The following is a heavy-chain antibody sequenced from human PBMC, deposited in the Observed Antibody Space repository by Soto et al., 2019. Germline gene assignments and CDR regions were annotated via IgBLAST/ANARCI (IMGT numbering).Heavy chain of an antibody. Sequence: SETLSLTCTVSGCSISSGDYYWSWFRQPPGKGLEWIGYIYDSGSTYYNPSLKSRVTISVDTSKNQFSLKLSSVTAADTAVYYCATQEVGGSYVYTFDPWGQGTLVTVSS. CDR1: GCSISSGDYY. CDR2: IYDSGST. D-gene: IGHD1-26*01. CDR3: ATQEVGGSYVYTFDP. J-gene: IGHJ5*02. V-gene: IGHV4-30-4*01.